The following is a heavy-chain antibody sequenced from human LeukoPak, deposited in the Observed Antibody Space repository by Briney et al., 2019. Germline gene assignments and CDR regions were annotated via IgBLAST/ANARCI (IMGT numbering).Heavy chain of an antibody. CDR3: AREKFNYDLLHYFDY. CDR2: IYHSGST. J-gene: IGHJ4*02. CDR1: GGSISSYY. Sequence: SETLSLTCIVSGGSISSYYWGWIRQPPGKGLEWIGSIYHSGSTYYNPSLKSRVTISVDTSKNQFSLKLSSVTAADTAVYYCAREKFNYDLLHYFDYWGQGTLVTVSS. V-gene: IGHV4-38-2*02. D-gene: IGHD3-16*01.